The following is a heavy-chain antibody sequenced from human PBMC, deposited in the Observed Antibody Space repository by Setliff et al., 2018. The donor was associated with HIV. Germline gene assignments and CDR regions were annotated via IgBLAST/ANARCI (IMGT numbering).Heavy chain of an antibody. CDR1: GGSFSGYY. Sequence: SETLSLTCAVYGGSFSGYYWSWIRQPPGKGLEWIGEINHSGSTNYNPSLNSRVTISVDASKNQFSLRLSSVTAADTAVYYCASLPPLYDSSGYYFDYWGQGTLVTVSS. D-gene: IGHD3-22*01. CDR3: ASLPPLYDSSGYYFDY. V-gene: IGHV4-34*01. J-gene: IGHJ4*02. CDR2: INHSGST.